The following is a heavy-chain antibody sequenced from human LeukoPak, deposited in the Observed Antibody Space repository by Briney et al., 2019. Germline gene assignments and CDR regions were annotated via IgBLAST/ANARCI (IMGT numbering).Heavy chain of an antibody. CDR1: GCSISSGSYY. CDR2: IYTSGST. CDR3: ARGRAYGSGRRPFDY. J-gene: IGHJ4*02. D-gene: IGHD3-10*01. V-gene: IGHV4-61*02. Sequence: PSQTLSLTCTVSGCSISSGSYYWSWIRQPAGKGLEWIGRIYTSGSTNYNPSLKSRVTISVDTSKNQFSLKLSSVTAADTAVYYCARGRAYGSGRRPFDYWGQGTLVTVSS.